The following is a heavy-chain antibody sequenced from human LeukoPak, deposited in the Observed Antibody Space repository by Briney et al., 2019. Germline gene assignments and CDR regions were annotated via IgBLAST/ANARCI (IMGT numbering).Heavy chain of an antibody. V-gene: IGHV3-74*01. D-gene: IGHD2-15*01. CDR2: INSDGSDT. J-gene: IGHJ5*02. CDR3: ARDRDVVVVAYNWFDP. Sequence: PGGSLRLSCAASGFTLSGYWMHWVRQAPGKGLVWVSRINSDGSDTSYADSVKGRFTISRDNAKITLYLQMNSLTVEDTAVYYCARDRDVVVVAYNWFDPWGQGTLVTVSS. CDR1: GFTLSGYW.